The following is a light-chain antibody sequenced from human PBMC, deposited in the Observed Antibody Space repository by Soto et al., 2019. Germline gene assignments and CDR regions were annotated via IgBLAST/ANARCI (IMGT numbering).Light chain of an antibody. CDR3: QHYQSGHPFT. J-gene: IGKJ5*01. CDR2: GAS. CDR1: QSVGTR. Sequence: EILLTRSPDTLSLSPGERATLSCRAAQSVGTRLAWYQHKTGQAPRLLISGASSRATGIPDRFTGSGSETSFTLTISRLEPEDFALYYCQHYQSGHPFTFGQGTRLEIK. V-gene: IGKV3-20*01.